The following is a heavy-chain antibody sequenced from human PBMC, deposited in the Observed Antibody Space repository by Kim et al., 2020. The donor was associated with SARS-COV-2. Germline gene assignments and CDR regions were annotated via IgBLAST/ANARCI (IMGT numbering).Heavy chain of an antibody. CDR1: GFTFSSYA. V-gene: IGHV3-23*01. J-gene: IGHJ4*02. Sequence: GGSLRLSCAASGFTFSSYAMSWVRQAPGKGLEWVSAISVSGGSTYYADSVKGRFTISRDNSKNTLYLQMNSLRAEDTAVYYCAKDHDSSGYYGDFFDYWGQGTLVTVSS. D-gene: IGHD3-22*01. CDR2: ISVSGGST. CDR3: AKDHDSSGYYGDFFDY.